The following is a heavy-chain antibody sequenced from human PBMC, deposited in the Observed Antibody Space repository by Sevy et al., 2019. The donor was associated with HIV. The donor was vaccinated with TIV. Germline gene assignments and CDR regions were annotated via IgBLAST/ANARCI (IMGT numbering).Heavy chain of an antibody. CDR3: ARDAAEGPFGDTFFSNWFDA. D-gene: IGHD3-16*01. Sequence: GGSLRLSCAASGFTFSNYPMYWARQAPGKGLDWVATVSYDGNNKYYSDSVKGRFTISRDNSKKTLYLQMNTVRAEDTALYYCARDAAEGPFGDTFFSNWFDAWGQGTLVTVSS. J-gene: IGHJ5*02. V-gene: IGHV3-30*04. CDR1: GFTFSNYP. CDR2: VSYDGNNK.